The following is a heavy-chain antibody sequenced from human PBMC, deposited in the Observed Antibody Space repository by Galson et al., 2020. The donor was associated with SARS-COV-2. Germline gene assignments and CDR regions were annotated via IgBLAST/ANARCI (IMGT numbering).Heavy chain of an antibody. Sequence: GESLKISCAASGFTFSDCSMNWVRHAPGKGLEWVSSISSIIGHISYAHAVKGRFTISRDNAKNSLYLQMNSLRAQDTAVYYCTRGTRMPMADISGFESWGQGTLGTGSS. D-gene: IGHD3-9*01. CDR1: GFTFSDCS. J-gene: IGHJ4*02. CDR2: ISSIIGHI. V-gene: IGHV3-21*01. CDR3: TRGTRMPMADISGFES.